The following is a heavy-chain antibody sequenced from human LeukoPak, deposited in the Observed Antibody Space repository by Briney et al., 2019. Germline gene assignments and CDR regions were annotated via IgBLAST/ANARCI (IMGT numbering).Heavy chain of an antibody. CDR2: ISGSGGST. J-gene: IGHJ4*02. CDR3: AKSRYSGSYFYYFDY. Sequence: GGSLRPSCAASGFTFSSYAMSWVRQAPGKGLEWVSAISGSGGSTYYADSVKGRFTISRDNSKNTLYLQMNSLRAEDTAVYYCAKSRYSGSYFYYFDYWGQGTLVTVSS. V-gene: IGHV3-23*01. D-gene: IGHD1-26*01. CDR1: GFTFSSYA.